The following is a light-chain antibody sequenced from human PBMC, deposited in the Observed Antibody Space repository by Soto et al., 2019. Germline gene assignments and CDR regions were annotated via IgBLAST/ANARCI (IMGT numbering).Light chain of an antibody. CDR2: GAS. CDR3: QQYGGSPRT. Sequence: EIVLTQSPGTLSLSPGERATLSCRASESVSSSYLAWYQQKPGQAPRLLIYGASTRDTGIPERFSGSGSGTEFTLTISRLEPEDSAMYYCQQYGGSPRTFGQGTKVEIK. CDR1: ESVSSSY. V-gene: IGKV3-20*01. J-gene: IGKJ1*01.